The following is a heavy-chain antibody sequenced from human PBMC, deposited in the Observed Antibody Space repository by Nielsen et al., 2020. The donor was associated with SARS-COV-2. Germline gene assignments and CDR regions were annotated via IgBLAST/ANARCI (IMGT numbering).Heavy chain of an antibody. Sequence: SETLSLTCTVSGGSISSGDYYWSWIRQPPGKGLEWIGYIYYSGSTYYNPSLKSRVTMSVDTSKNQFSLKLSSVTAADTALYYCARGQGRSIWEWGYYYHYMDVWGIGTTVTVSS. J-gene: IGHJ6*03. CDR2: IYYSGST. D-gene: IGHD6-13*01. CDR3: ARGQGRSIWEWGYYYHYMDV. V-gene: IGHV4-30-4*01. CDR1: GGSISSGDYY.